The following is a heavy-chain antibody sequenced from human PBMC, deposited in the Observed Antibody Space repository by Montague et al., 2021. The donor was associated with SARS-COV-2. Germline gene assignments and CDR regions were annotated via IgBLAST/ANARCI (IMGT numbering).Heavy chain of an antibody. CDR2: ISRSGSII. Sequence: SLSLSFAASGFPFSSYEMNWVRQAPGKGLEWVSYISRSGSIIYYADSVKGRFTISRDNAKNSLYLQMNSLRAEDTAVYYCAREYIEAAGHGNDYWGQGTLVTVPS. J-gene: IGHJ4*02. V-gene: IGHV3-48*03. CDR3: AREYIEAAGHGNDY. D-gene: IGHD6-13*01. CDR1: GFPFSSYE.